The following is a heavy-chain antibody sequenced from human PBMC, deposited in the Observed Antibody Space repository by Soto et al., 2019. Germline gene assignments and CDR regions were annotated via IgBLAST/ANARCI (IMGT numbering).Heavy chain of an antibody. CDR3: VRGYCTTSPCSGDFQF. CDR2: IHPSGDT. J-gene: IGHJ1*01. V-gene: IGHV1-46*01. Sequence: EASVKVSCKASGYKFTTYFIHWVLQGPGEGLEWMGMIHPSGDTGYAQKFRGRVTMTIDTSTTTASMELRNLTSEDTAVYFSVRGYCTTSPCSGDFQFWGQRTLVTVPQ. D-gene: IGHD2-15*01. CDR1: GYKFTTYF.